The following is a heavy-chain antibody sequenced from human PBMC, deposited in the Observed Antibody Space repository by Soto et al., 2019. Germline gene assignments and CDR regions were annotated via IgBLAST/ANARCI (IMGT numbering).Heavy chain of an antibody. V-gene: IGHV5-51*01. D-gene: IGHD6-19*01. J-gene: IGHJ4*02. Sequence: GESLRISCKGSGYSFTTYWIAWVRQMPGKGLEYMGIIYPGDSDTIYSPSFQGQVTISADKSISTAYLQWSSLKASDTAMYYCARSAVADPVYFDYWGQGTLVTVSS. CDR2: IYPGDSDT. CDR3: ARSAVADPVYFDY. CDR1: GYSFTTYW.